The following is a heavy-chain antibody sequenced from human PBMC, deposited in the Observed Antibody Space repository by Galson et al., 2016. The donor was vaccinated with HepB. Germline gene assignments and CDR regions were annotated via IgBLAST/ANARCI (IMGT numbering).Heavy chain of an antibody. CDR3: ARDKYSSGLRGMDV. J-gene: IGHJ6*02. CDR2: IWYDGSNK. CDR1: GFTFSSFG. V-gene: IGHV3-33*01. D-gene: IGHD6-19*01. Sequence: SLRLSCAASGFTFSSFGMHWVRQAPGKGLEWVALIWYDGSNKYYGDSVKGRFTISRDNSRNTVHLQMNSLRAEDTAVYYCARDKYSSGLRGMDVWGQGTTVTVSS.